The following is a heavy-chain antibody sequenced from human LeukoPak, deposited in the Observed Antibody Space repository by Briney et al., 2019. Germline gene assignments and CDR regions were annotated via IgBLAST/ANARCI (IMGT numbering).Heavy chain of an antibody. V-gene: IGHV3-30-3*01. CDR3: ARDRAVYYYYGMDV. Sequence: GGSLRLSCAASGFTFSSYAMHWVRQAPGKGLEWVAVISYDGSDKYYADSVKGRFTISRDNSKNTLYLRMNSLRAEDTAVYYCARDRAVYYYYGMDVWGQGTTVTVSS. CDR2: ISYDGSDK. D-gene: IGHD4/OR15-4a*01. CDR1: GFTFSSYA. J-gene: IGHJ6*02.